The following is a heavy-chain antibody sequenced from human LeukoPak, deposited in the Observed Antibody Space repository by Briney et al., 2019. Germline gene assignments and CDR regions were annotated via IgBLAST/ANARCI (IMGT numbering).Heavy chain of an antibody. CDR2: ITSSGNR. D-gene: IGHD4-17*01. CDR1: GFTFSNYA. CDR3: AKGDYGDCY. Sequence: GGSLRLSCAASGFTFSNYAMAWVRQAPGKGLEWVSSITSSGNRYYADSVKGRFTISRDNSKSTVYMQMTSLSPEDTALYYCAKGDYGDCYWGQGTLATVSS. V-gene: IGHV3-23*01. J-gene: IGHJ4*02.